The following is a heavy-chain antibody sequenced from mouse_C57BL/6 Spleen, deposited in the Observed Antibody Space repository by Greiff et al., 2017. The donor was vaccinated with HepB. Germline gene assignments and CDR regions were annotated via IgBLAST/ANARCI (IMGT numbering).Heavy chain of an antibody. Sequence: EVKLMESGGGLVKPGGSLKLSCAASGFTFSDYGMHWVRQAPEKGLEWVAYISSGSSTIYYADTVKGRFTISRDNAKNTLFLQMTSLRSEDTAMYYCARGGVLQGSMDYWGQGTSVTVSS. V-gene: IGHV5-17*01. CDR1: GFTFSDYG. CDR3: ARGGVLQGSMDY. J-gene: IGHJ4*01. CDR2: ISSGSSTI. D-gene: IGHD1-1*01.